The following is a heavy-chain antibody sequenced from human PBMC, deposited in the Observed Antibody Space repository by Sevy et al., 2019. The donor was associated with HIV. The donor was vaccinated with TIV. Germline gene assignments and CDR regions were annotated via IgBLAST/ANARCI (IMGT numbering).Heavy chain of an antibody. CDR3: ASSMTMIVAGPLFF. J-gene: IGHJ4*02. V-gene: IGHV3-48*02. D-gene: IGHD3-22*01. CDR2: ISSSSSTI. CDR1: GFTFSSYS. Sequence: GGSLRLSCAASGFTFSSYSMNWVRQAPGKGLEWVSYISSSSSTIYYADSVKGRFTISRDNAKNSLYLQMNSLRDEDTAVYYCASSMTMIVAGPLFFWGQGTLVTVSS.